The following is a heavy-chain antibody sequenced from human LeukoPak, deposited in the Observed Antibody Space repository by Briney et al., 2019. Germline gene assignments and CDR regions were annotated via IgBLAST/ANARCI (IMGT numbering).Heavy chain of an antibody. V-gene: IGHV2-5*01. D-gene: IGHD7-27*01. Sequence: SGPTLVNLTQTLTLTCSYSGFSLTTTGEGLGWIRQPPGKALEWLALVYWTGDKRYSPSLKGRLTISEDTSKNQVVFTMNNVDSLDTATYFCAHRVPTGDFRYWGQGIMVIVSS. CDR3: AHRVPTGDFRY. J-gene: IGHJ4*02. CDR2: VYWTGDK. CDR1: GFSLTTTGEG.